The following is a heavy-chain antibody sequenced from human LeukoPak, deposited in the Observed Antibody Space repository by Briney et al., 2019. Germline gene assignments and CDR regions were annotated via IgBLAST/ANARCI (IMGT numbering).Heavy chain of an antibody. CDR1: GGSFSGYY. Sequence: SETLSLTCAVYGGSFSGYYWSWIRQPPGKGLEWIGEINHSGSTNYNPSLKSRVTISVDTSKNQFSLKLSSVTAADTAVYCCARGRGITIFGVVIGQGANWFDPWGQGTLVTVSS. CDR2: INHSGST. D-gene: IGHD3-3*01. V-gene: IGHV4-34*01. CDR3: ARGRGITIFGVVIGQGANWFDP. J-gene: IGHJ5*02.